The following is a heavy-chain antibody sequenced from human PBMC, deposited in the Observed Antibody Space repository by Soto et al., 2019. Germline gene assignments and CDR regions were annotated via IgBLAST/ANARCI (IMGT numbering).Heavy chain of an antibody. V-gene: IGHV1-18*01. Sequence: QVQLVQSGAEVKKPGASVKVSCKASGYTFTNFGITWVRQAPGQGLEWMGWISAYNGNTNYAQNFQGRVTMTTDTATRTAYMELRSLSSDDTAVYYGARGGTPIDYWGQGTLVTVSS. D-gene: IGHD3-16*01. J-gene: IGHJ4*02. CDR2: ISAYNGNT. CDR1: GYTFTNFG. CDR3: ARGGTPIDY.